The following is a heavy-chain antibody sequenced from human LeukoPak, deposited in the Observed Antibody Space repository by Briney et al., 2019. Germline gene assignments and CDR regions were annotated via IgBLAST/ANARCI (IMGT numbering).Heavy chain of an antibody. CDR1: GYTFNSYA. D-gene: IGHD4-11*01. Sequence: GASVKVSCKASGYTFNSYAIHWVRQAPGQRLEWMGWINAGNGNTKYSQKFQGRVTITRDTSASTAYMGLSSLRSEDTAVYYCATTDPSATVGQGSDYWGQGTLVTVSS. CDR3: ATTDPSATVGQGSDY. J-gene: IGHJ4*02. V-gene: IGHV1-3*01. CDR2: INAGNGNT.